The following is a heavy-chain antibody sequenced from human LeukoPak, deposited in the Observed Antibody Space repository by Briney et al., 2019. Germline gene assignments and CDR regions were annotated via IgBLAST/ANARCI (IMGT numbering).Heavy chain of an antibody. CDR3: ARVRTATEATNFDILTGYPFDY. D-gene: IGHD3-9*01. CDR2: ISYDGSNK. J-gene: IGHJ4*02. V-gene: IGHV3-30-3*01. Sequence: QAPGKGLEWVAVISYDGSNKFYADSLKGRFTISRDNSKNTLYLQMNSLRAEDTAVYYCARVRTATEATNFDILTGYPFDYWGQGTLVTVSS.